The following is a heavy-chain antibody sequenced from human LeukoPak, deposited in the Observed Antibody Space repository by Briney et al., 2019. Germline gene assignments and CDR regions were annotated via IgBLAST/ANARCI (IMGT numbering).Heavy chain of an antibody. CDR3: ARDTWRGDAFDI. J-gene: IGHJ3*02. V-gene: IGHV3-74*01. CDR2: IDNGGSDT. Sequence: GGSLRLSCVASGYAFGNYAMSWVRQAPGKGLEWVSRIDNGGSDTRHADSVKGRFTISRDNAKNTLYLQMNSLRAEDTAVYYCARDTWRGDAFDIWGQGTMVTVSS. D-gene: IGHD3-10*01. CDR1: GYAFGNYA.